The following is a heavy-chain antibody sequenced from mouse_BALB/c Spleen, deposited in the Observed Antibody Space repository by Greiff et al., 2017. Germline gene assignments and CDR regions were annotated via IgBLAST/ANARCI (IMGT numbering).Heavy chain of an antibody. CDR3: ARKARVYAMDY. CDR2: INPSTGYT. J-gene: IGHJ4*01. V-gene: IGHV1-7*01. Sequence: QVQLQQSGAELAKPGASVKMSCKASGYTFTSYWMHWVKQRPGPGLEWIGYINPSTGYTEYNQKFKDKATLTADKSSSTAYMQLSSLTSEDSAVYYCARKARVYAMDYWGQGTSVTGSS. CDR1: GYTFTSYW.